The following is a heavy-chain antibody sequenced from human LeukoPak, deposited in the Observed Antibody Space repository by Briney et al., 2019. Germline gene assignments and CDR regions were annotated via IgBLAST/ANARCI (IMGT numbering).Heavy chain of an antibody. CDR2: INHSGST. J-gene: IGHJ4*02. CDR3: ARGGEIIDY. Sequence: SETLSLTCAVYGGSFSGCYWSWIRQPPGKGLEWIGEINHSGSTNYNPSLKSRVTISVDTSKNQFSLKLSSVTAADTAVYYCARGGEIIDYWGQGTLVTVSS. V-gene: IGHV4-34*01. D-gene: IGHD3-10*01. CDR1: GGSFSGCY.